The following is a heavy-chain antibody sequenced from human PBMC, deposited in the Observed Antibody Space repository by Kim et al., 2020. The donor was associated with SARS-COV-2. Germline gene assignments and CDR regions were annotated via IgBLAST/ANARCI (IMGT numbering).Heavy chain of an antibody. V-gene: IGHV3-23*01. CDR1: GFSFSRYA. Sequence: GGSLRLSCAASGFSFSRYAMSWVRQAPGKGLEWVATVSGSGIDTHYADSVKGRFTISRDNSKNTVSLQLNDLRVDDMAVYDCLLRTDHWGRGTLVTVSS. J-gene: IGHJ4*02. CDR2: VSGSGIDT. CDR3: LLRTDH.